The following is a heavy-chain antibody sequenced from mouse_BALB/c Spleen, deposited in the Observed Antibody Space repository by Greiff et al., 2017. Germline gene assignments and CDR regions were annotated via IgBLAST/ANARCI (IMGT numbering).Heavy chain of an antibody. Sequence: QVQLKESGAELVRPGTSVKISCKASGYTFTNYWLGWVKQRPGHGLEWIGDIYPGGGYTNYNEKFKGKATLTADTSSSTAYMQLSSLTSEDSAVYFCARGEVRNYAMDYWGQGTSVTVSS. CDR3: ARGEVRNYAMDY. V-gene: IGHV1-63*02. CDR1: GYTFTNYW. J-gene: IGHJ4*01. D-gene: IGHD2-14*01. CDR2: IYPGGGYT.